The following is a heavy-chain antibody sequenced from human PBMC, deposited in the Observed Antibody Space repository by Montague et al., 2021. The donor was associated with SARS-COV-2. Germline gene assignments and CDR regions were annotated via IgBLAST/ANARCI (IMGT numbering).Heavy chain of an antibody. CDR2: TSYSGST. CDR1: GGSISPYY. D-gene: IGHD3-3*01. J-gene: IGHJ6*02. V-gene: IGHV4-59*12. Sequence: SETLSLTCTVSGGSISPYYWSWIRQSPGKGLECIGYTSYSGSTDYDPSLKSRVTISIDTSKNQLSLKLSSVTAADMAVYYCARWGEYYDSPYYYYAMDVWGQGTTVTVSS. CDR3: ARWGEYYDSPYYYYAMDV.